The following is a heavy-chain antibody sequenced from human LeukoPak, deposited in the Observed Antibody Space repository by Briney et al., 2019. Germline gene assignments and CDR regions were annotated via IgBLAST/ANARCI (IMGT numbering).Heavy chain of an antibody. CDR1: GFTFSDYS. CDR2: ISSRSTYI. J-gene: IGHJ4*02. V-gene: IGHV3-21*01. CDR3: ARVGSGSSGGGGRPYDY. Sequence: GGSVRLFCAASGFTFSDYSIHWVRQAPGQGLEWVSSISSRSTYIYYAESVKGRFTVSRDNARDSLSLQMNSLRAEDTAVYYCARVGSGSSGGGGRPYDYWGQGSLVTVSP. D-gene: IGHD1-26*01.